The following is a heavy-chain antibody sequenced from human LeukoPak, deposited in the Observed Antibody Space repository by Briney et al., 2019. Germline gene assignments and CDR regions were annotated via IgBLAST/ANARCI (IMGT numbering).Heavy chain of an antibody. CDR3: ARAVGGYYGSGSYSANWFDP. CDR2: IIRIFGTA. Sequence: SVKVSCKASGGTFSSYAISWVRQAPGQGLEWMGRIIRIFGTANYAQKFQGRVTITTDESTSTAYMELSSLRSEDTAVYYCARAVGGYYGSGSYSANWFDPWGQGTLVTVSS. J-gene: IGHJ5*02. V-gene: IGHV1-69*05. D-gene: IGHD3-10*01. CDR1: GGTFSSYA.